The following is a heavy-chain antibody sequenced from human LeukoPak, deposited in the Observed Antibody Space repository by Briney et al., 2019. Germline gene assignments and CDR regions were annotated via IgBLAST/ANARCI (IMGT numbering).Heavy chain of an antibody. CDR2: ISGSGGST. CDR1: GFTFSSYA. Sequence: PGGSLRLSCAAAGFTFSSYAMTWVRQAPGKGLEWVSAISGSGGSTYYADSVKGRFTISRDNSKNTLYLQMNSLRAEDTAFYYCAKGRYWTPIWGQGTMVTVSS. CDR3: AKGRYWTPI. D-gene: IGHD3/OR15-3a*01. V-gene: IGHV3-23*01. J-gene: IGHJ3*02.